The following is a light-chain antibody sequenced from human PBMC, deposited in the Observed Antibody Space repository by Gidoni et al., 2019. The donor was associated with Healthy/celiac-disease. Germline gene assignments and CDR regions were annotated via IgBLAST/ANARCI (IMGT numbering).Light chain of an antibody. V-gene: IGKV1-39*01. Sequence: IQMTQSPSSLSASVGDRVTITCRASQSISSYLNWYQQKPGKAPKLLIYAASSLQSGVPSRFSGSGSGTDFTLTISRLQPEDFATYYCQQSDSTPGTFGPGTKVDIK. J-gene: IGKJ3*01. CDR3: QQSDSTPGT. CDR2: AAS. CDR1: QSISSY.